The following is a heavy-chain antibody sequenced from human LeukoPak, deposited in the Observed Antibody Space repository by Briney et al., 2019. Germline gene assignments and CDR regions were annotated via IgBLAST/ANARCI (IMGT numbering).Heavy chain of an antibody. CDR3: ARSSTGSYFDY. CDR1: GGSMSRYY. Sequence: SETLSLTCTVSGGSMSRYYWSGIRQPPGKGLEWIGYMYYSGSTKYNPSLKSRVTISVDTSKNQFSLKLSSVTAADTAVYYCARSSTGSYFDYWGQGTLVTVSS. V-gene: IGHV4-59*01. J-gene: IGHJ4*02. CDR2: MYYSGST. D-gene: IGHD3-3*02.